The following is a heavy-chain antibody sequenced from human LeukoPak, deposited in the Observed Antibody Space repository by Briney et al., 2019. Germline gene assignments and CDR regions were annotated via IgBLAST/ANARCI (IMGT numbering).Heavy chain of an antibody. Sequence: GRSLRLSCAASGFTLSSYGMHWVRQAPGKGLEWVAVIWYDGSNKYYADSVKGRFTISRDNSKNTLYLQMNSLRAEDTAVYYCARDGDYYDSTYYFDYWGQGTLVTVPS. J-gene: IGHJ4*02. CDR2: IWYDGSNK. D-gene: IGHD3-22*01. CDR3: ARDGDYYDSTYYFDY. CDR1: GFTLSSYG. V-gene: IGHV3-33*01.